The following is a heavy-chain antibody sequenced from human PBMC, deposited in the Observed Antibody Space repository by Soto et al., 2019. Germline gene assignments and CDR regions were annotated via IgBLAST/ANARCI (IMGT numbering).Heavy chain of an antibody. CDR2: VKSKNDGGTT. V-gene: IGHV3-15*07. D-gene: IGHD3-22*01. Sequence: GGSLRLSCAASGFTFSNAWINWVRQAPGKGLEWVGRVKSKNDGGTTDFAAPVKGRFAISRDDSKNMVYLEMNSLQTEDTAIYYCTTDSYITSIIVRFDYWGHRTLVTVSS. CDR1: GFTFSNAW. J-gene: IGHJ4*01. CDR3: TTDSYITSIIVRFDY.